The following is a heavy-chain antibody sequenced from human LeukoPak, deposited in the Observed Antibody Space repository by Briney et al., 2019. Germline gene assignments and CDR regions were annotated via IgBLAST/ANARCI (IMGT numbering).Heavy chain of an antibody. J-gene: IGHJ4*02. CDR3: ARGEISAGFGEFFDY. CDR2: IIPIFGTA. D-gene: IGHD3-10*01. Sequence: GASVKVSCKASGGTFSSYAISWVRQAPGQGLEWMGGIIPIFGTANYAQKFQGRVTITADESTSTAYMELSSLRSEDTAVYYCARGEISAGFGEFFDYWGQGTLVTVSS. V-gene: IGHV1-69*13. CDR1: GGTFSSYA.